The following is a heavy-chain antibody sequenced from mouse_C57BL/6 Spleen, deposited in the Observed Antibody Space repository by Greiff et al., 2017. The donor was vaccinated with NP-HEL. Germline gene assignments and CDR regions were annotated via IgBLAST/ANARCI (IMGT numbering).Heavy chain of an antibody. CDR3: ARPLTVVAEDWYFDV. Sequence: VQLQQPGAELVKPGASVKLSCKASGYTFTSYWMHWVKQRPGQGLEWIGMIHPNSGSTNYNEKFKSKATLTVDKPSSTAYMQLSSLTSEDSAVYYCARPLTVVAEDWYFDVWGTGTTVTVSS. CDR2: IHPNSGST. CDR1: GYTFTSYW. V-gene: IGHV1-64*01. J-gene: IGHJ1*03. D-gene: IGHD1-1*01.